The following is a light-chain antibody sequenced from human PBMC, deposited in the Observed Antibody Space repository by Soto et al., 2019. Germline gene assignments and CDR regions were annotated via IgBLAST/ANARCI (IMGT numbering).Light chain of an antibody. CDR3: QQYGSSGT. V-gene: IGKV3-20*01. CDR2: GAS. CDR1: QSVSNNY. Sequence: EIELTQSPCTLSLSPGDRATLSCRASQSVSNNYLAWYQQKPGQPPRLLIAGASNRATGIPHRFSGSWSGTYFPITISRLEPDDFAVYYCQQYGSSGTFGQGTKVEIK. J-gene: IGKJ1*01.